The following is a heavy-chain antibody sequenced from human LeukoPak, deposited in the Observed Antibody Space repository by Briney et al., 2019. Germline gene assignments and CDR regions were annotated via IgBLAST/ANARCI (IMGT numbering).Heavy chain of an antibody. CDR1: GFTFSSYG. CDR2: IRYDGSNK. V-gene: IGHV3-30*02. Sequence: PGGSLRLSCAASGFTFSSYGMHWVRQAPGKGLEWVAFIRYDGSNKYYADSVKGRFTISRDNSKNTLYLQMNSLRAEDTAVYYCASIFGVVITPGYYMDVWGKGTTVTVSS. CDR3: ASIFGVVITPGYYMDV. J-gene: IGHJ6*03. D-gene: IGHD3-3*01.